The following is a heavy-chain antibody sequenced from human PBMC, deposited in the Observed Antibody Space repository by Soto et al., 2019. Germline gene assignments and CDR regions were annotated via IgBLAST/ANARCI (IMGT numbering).Heavy chain of an antibody. CDR1: GFSIGSNNW. CDR3: ARKERKPAAIWN. V-gene: IGHV4-28*01. CDR2: IYYSGTT. D-gene: IGHD2-2*01. J-gene: IGHJ4*02. Sequence: SETLSLTCAVSGFSIGSNNWWGWIRQPPGKGLEWIGNIYYSGTTQFNPSLKSRVTMSIDGAGNQFSLRLSSVTAGDTAVYYCARKERKPAAIWNWGQGTLVTVSS.